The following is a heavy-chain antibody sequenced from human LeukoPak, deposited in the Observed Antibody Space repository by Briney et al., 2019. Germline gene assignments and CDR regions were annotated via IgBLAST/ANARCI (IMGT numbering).Heavy chain of an antibody. D-gene: IGHD2-21*02. V-gene: IGHV4-59*12. CDR1: GGSISSYY. CDR3: ARDGATAARASFDY. CDR2: IYYSGST. J-gene: IGHJ4*02. Sequence: SETLSLTCTVSGGSISSYYWSWIRQPPGKGLEWIGYIYYSGSTYYNPSLKSRVTISVDTSKNQFSLKLSSVTAADTAVYYCARDGATAARASFDYWGQGTLVTVSS.